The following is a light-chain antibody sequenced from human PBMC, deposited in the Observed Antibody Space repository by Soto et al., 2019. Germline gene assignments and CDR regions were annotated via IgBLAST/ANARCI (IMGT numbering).Light chain of an antibody. J-gene: IGKJ4*01. Sequence: EIVMTQSPATLSVSPGERATLSCRASQSVSSNLAWYQQKPGQAPRLLIYGASTRATGIPARFSGSGSGTEFTLTISSLQSEDFAVYYCQQHNNWPPLTFGGGTKVEIK. V-gene: IGKV3-15*01. CDR3: QQHNNWPPLT. CDR2: GAS. CDR1: QSVSSN.